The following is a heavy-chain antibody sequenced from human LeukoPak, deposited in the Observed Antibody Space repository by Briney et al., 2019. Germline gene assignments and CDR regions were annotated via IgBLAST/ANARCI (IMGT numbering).Heavy chain of an antibody. Sequence: SLTQTPKTSGFSFLEHALSWVRQAPGKGLEWVGFIRRKIYNETTEYAASMKDRVTISRDDSKNIAYLQLTSLKGKETAVYYCSRVINLVREGVLYSYHALPVWGKEPTVIVSS. CDR1: GFSFLEHA. CDR3: SRVINLVREGVLYSYHALPV. J-gene: IGHJ6*04. V-gene: IGHV3-49*04. CDR2: IRRKIYNETT. D-gene: IGHD3-10*01.